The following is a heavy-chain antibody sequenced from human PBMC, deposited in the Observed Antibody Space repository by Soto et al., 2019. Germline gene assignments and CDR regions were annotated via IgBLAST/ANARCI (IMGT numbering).Heavy chain of an antibody. V-gene: IGHV4-59*01. CDR2: IYYSGST. D-gene: IGHD6-19*01. CDR3: ARMQGKYSSGWYAFDI. Sequence: SETLSLTCTVSGGSISSYYWSWIRQPPGKGLEWIGYIYYSGSTNYNPSLKSRVTISVDTSKNQFSLKLSSVTAADTAVYYCARMQGKYSSGWYAFDIWGQGTMVTVSS. J-gene: IGHJ3*02. CDR1: GGSISSYY.